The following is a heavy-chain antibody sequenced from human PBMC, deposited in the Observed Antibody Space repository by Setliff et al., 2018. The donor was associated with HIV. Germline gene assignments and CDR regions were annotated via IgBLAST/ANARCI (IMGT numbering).Heavy chain of an antibody. J-gene: IGHJ4*02. Sequence: SETLSLTCTVSDGSTSSYYWNWFRQPAGKGLEWIGRIYSSGSRYYNPSLRSRVTISVDTSKNQFSLKLTSVTVADTAVYYCARGDIVVVGLDYWGQGTLVTVSS. CDR2: IYSSGSR. CDR3: ARGDIVVVGLDY. V-gene: IGHV4-4*07. D-gene: IGHD2-21*01. CDR1: DGSTSSYY.